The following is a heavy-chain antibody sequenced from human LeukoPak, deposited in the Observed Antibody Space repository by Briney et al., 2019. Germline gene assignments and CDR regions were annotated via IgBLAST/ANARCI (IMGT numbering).Heavy chain of an antibody. CDR2: IRYDGSNK. D-gene: IGHD3-22*01. CDR1: GFTFSSYA. Sequence: GGSLRLSCAASGFTFSSYAMSWVRQAPGKGLEWVAFIRYDGSNKYYADSVKGRFTISRDNSKDTLYLQMNSLRAEDTAVYYCAKVPYDSSRGGSDYWGQGTLVTVSS. CDR3: AKVPYDSSRGGSDY. V-gene: IGHV3-30*02. J-gene: IGHJ4*02.